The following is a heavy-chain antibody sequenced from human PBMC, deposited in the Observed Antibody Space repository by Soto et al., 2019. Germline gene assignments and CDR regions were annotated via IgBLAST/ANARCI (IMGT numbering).Heavy chain of an antibody. Sequence: SVKVSCKASGGTFSSYAISWVRQAPGQGLEWMGGIIPIFGTANYAQKFQGRVTITADESTSTAYMELSSLRSEDTAVYYCARAPPTTYCSSTSCYRNWFDPWGQGTLVTVYS. CDR1: GGTFSSYA. CDR2: IIPIFGTA. J-gene: IGHJ5*02. D-gene: IGHD2-2*01. CDR3: ARAPPTTYCSSTSCYRNWFDP. V-gene: IGHV1-69*13.